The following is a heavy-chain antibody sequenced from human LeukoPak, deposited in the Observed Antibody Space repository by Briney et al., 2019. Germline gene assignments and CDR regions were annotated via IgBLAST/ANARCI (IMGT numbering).Heavy chain of an antibody. J-gene: IGHJ4*02. D-gene: IGHD6-13*01. CDR3: ARGGYSSSWFWVY. CDR1: GFTFSSYS. Sequence: PGGSLRLSCAASGFTFSSYSMNWVRQAPGKGLEWVSSISSSSSYIYYADSVKGRFTISRDNAEKSLYLQMNSLRAEDTAVYYCARGGYSSSWFWVYWGQGTLVTVSS. V-gene: IGHV3-21*01. CDR2: ISSSSSYI.